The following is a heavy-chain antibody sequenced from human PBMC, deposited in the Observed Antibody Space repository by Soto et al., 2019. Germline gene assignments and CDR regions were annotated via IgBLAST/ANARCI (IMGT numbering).Heavy chain of an antibody. CDR3: ARDKEAARDSGMDV. V-gene: IGHV3-30-3*01. CDR2: ISYDGSNK. J-gene: IGHJ6*02. D-gene: IGHD6-6*01. CDR1: GFTFSSYA. Sequence: PGGSLRLSCAASGFTFSSYAMHWVRQAPGKWLEWVAVISYDGSNKYYADSVKGRFTISRDNSKNTLYLQMNSLRAEDTAVYYCARDKEAARDSGMDVWGQGXTVTVYS.